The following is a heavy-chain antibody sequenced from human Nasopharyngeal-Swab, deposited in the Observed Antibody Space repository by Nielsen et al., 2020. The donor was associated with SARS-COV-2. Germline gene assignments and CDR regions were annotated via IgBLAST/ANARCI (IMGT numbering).Heavy chain of an antibody. CDR3: ARDYYDNYDSDY. D-gene: IGHD3-22*01. CDR2: INPNNGGT. V-gene: IGHV1-2*02. J-gene: IGHJ4*02. CDR1: GYTFTDYY. Sequence: ASVKVSCKASGYTFTDYYMHWVRQAPGQGLEWMGWINPNNGGTDYALKFQGRVTVTRDTSRSTAYIELSRLRSDDTAVYYCARDYYDNYDSDYWGQGTLVTVSS.